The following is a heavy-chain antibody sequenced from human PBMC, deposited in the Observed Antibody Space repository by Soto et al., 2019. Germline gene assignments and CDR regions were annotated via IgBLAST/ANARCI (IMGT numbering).Heavy chain of an antibody. D-gene: IGHD1-26*01. V-gene: IGHV3-21*01. CDR2: ISSSSSYI. CDR3: ASPRYSGSSGAFDI. CDR1: GFTFSSYS. Sequence: PGGSLRLSCAASGFTFSSYSMNWVRQAPGKGLEWVSSISSSSSYIYYADSVKGRFTISRDNDKNSLYLQMNSLRAEDTAVYYCASPRYSGSSGAFDIWGQGTMVTVSS. J-gene: IGHJ3*02.